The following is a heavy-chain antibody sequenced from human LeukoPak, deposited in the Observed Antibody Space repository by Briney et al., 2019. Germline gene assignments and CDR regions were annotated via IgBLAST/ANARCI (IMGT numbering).Heavy chain of an antibody. J-gene: IGHJ6*03. Sequence: SETLSLTCAVYGGSFSGYYWSWIRQPPGKGLEWIGEINHSGSTNYNPSLKSRVTISVDTSKNQFSLKLRSVTAADTAVYYCARGGLEYQLLYRYYYYYMDVWGKGTTVTVSS. CDR2: INHSGST. CDR3: ARGGLEYQLLYRYYYYYMDV. V-gene: IGHV4-34*01. CDR1: GGSFSGYY. D-gene: IGHD2-2*02.